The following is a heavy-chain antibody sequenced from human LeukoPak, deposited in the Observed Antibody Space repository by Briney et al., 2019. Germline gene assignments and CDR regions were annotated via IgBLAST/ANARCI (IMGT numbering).Heavy chain of an antibody. V-gene: IGHV1-2*06. D-gene: IGHD3-16*01. CDR3: AITYVANAFDI. CDR2: INPNSAVS. CDR1: GYTFTSYG. Sequence: ASVKVSCKASGYTFTSYGISWVRQAPGQGLEWMGRINPNSAVSDYAQKYQGRVTMTRDTSISTAYMELSRLRSDDTAVYYCAITYVANAFDIWGQGTMVSVSS. J-gene: IGHJ3*02.